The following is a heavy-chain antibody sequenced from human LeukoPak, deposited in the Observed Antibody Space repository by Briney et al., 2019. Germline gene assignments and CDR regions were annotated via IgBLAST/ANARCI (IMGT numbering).Heavy chain of an antibody. CDR2: IYTSGST. CDR3: AREYSHYEEWFDP. J-gene: IGHJ5*02. Sequence: SETLSLTCTVSGGSISSGGYYWSWIRQPAGTGLEWIGRIYTSGSTNFNPSLKSRVTISVDTSKNQFPLKLSSVTAADTAVYYCAREYSHYEEWFDPWGQGTLVTVSS. CDR1: GGSISSGGYY. V-gene: IGHV4-61*02. D-gene: IGHD4-11*01.